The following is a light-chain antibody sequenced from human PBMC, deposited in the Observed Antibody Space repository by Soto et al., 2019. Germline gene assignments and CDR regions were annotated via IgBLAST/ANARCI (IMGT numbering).Light chain of an antibody. CDR3: TSYAGTYMFLYV. Sequence: QSVLTQPPSASGSPGQSVTISCTGTSSDVGAYNYVSWYQQLPGKAPKLIIYEVSKRPSGVPDRFSGSKSGNTASLTVSGLQAEDEADYYCTSYAGTYMFLYVFGTGTKVTV. CDR2: EVS. V-gene: IGLV2-8*01. CDR1: SSDVGAYNY. J-gene: IGLJ1*01.